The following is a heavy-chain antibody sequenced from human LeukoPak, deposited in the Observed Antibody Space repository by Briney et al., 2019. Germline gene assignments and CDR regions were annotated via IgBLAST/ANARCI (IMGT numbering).Heavy chain of an antibody. CDR2: LWYDETNK. Sequence: GGSLRLSCTASGFIFSSFGMHWVRQAPGKGLEWVASLWYDETNKYYADSVKGRFTISRDNFKNTLYLQMNSLRAEDTAVYYCASNREQKLGYYFDYWGQGTLVTVSS. D-gene: IGHD6-13*01. CDR1: GFIFSSFG. J-gene: IGHJ4*02. CDR3: ASNREQKLGYYFDY. V-gene: IGHV3-33*01.